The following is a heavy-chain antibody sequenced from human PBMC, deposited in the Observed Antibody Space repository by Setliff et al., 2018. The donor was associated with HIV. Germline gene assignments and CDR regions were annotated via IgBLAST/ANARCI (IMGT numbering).Heavy chain of an antibody. J-gene: IGHJ4*02. CDR3: ARLLVAGMLFDS. Sequence: PSETLSLTCALYGGFFSDYYLTWNRQPPGKGLQWIGEIHHSGITEYNPSLKSRATISLDTSKNQFSPKPSSVTAADTAVYYCARLLVAGMLFDSWGQGTLVTVSS. V-gene: IGHV4-34*01. D-gene: IGHD2-15*01. CDR1: GGFFSDYY. CDR2: IHHSGIT.